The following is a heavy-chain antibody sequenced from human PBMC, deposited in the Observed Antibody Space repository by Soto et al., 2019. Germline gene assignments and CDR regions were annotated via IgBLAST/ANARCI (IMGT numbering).Heavy chain of an antibody. CDR1: GYTFTSYG. J-gene: IGHJ6*02. Sequence: QVQLVQSGAEVKKPGASVKVSCKASGYTFTSYGISWVRQAPGQGLEWMGWISAYNGNTNYAQKLQGRVTRHTDTSTSPDYMELRSLRADDTAVYYCARDHPVFLPNYGMDVWGQGTTVTVSS. D-gene: IGHD3-10*02. V-gene: IGHV1-18*01. CDR2: ISAYNGNT. CDR3: ARDHPVFLPNYGMDV.